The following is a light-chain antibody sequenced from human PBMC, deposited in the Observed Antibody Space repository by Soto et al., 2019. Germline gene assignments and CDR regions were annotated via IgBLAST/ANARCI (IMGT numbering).Light chain of an antibody. CDR1: QTISSW. CDR2: KAY. Sequence: DIQMTQSPSTLSGTVGDRITITRRASQTISSWLAWYQPKPGKAPKLLIYKAYTLKSGVPSRFSGSGSGTEFTLTISSLQPDDFATYYCQHYNSYSEAFGQGTKVDI. J-gene: IGKJ1*01. V-gene: IGKV1-5*03. CDR3: QHYNSYSEA.